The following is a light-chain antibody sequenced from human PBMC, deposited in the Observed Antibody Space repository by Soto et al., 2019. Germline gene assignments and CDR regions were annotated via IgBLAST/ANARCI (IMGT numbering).Light chain of an antibody. Sequence: DIQITQSPSTLSASVGDRVTITCRASQSISGWLAWYQQKPGKAPKLLIYDVSSLESGVPSRFSGSGSGTEFTLAISSLQPDDFATYYCQQYNSYPWTFGQGTKVDI. CDR2: DVS. CDR1: QSISGW. J-gene: IGKJ1*01. V-gene: IGKV1-5*01. CDR3: QQYNSYPWT.